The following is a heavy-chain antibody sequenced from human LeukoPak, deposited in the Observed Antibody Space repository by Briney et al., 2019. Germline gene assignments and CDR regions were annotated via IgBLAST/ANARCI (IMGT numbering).Heavy chain of an antibody. V-gene: IGHV3-7*01. Sequence: GSLRLSCAASGFTFGSYSMNWVRQAQGKGLEWVANIKQDASQIYYVDSVKGRFTISRDNAKNSLYLQMNSLRAEDTAVYFCAREKEESRGFDYWGQGTPVTVSS. D-gene: IGHD3-10*01. CDR2: IKQDASQI. J-gene: IGHJ4*02. CDR1: GFTFGSYS. CDR3: AREKEESRGFDY.